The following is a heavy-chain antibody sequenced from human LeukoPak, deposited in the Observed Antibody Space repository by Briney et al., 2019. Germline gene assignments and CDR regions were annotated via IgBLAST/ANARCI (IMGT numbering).Heavy chain of an antibody. CDR2: TYYGSKWYN. J-gene: IGHJ4*02. Sequence: SQTLSLTCAISGDSVSSNSAAWNWIRQSPSRGLEWLGRTYYGSKWYNDYAVSVKSRITINPDTSKNQFSLQLNSVTPEDTAVYYCARGSPFDYYDSSGYYYFDYWGQGTLVTVSS. V-gene: IGHV6-1*01. CDR1: GDSVSSNSAA. CDR3: ARGSPFDYYDSSGYYYFDY. D-gene: IGHD3-22*01.